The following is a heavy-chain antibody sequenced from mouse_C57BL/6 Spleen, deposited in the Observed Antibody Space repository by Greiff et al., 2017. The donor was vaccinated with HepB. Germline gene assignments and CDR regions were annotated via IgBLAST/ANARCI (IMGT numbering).Heavy chain of an antibody. CDR2: IYPGSGST. CDR1: GYTFTSYW. J-gene: IGHJ3*01. V-gene: IGHV1-55*01. CDR3: TRGDGNYVEGFAY. D-gene: IGHD2-1*01. Sequence: QVQLMQSGAELVKPGASVKLSCKASGYTFTSYWLTWVKQRPGQGLEWIGDIYPGSGSTNYNEKFKSKATLTVDTSTSTDYLQLSSMTSEDAAVYYCTRGDGNYVEGFAYWGQGTLVTVSA.